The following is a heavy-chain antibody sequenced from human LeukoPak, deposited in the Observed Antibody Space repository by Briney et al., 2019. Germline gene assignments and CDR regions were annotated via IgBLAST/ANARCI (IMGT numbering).Heavy chain of an antibody. CDR3: ARDRYGDYAFWY. Sequence: GGSLRLSCAASGFTFSSYAMSWVRQAPGKGLVWVSRINSDGSSTSYADSVKGRFTISRDNAKNTLYLQMNSLRAEDTAVYYCARDRYGDYAFWYWGQGSMVTVSS. V-gene: IGHV3-74*01. D-gene: IGHD4-17*01. J-gene: IGHJ3*01. CDR2: INSDGSST. CDR1: GFTFSSYA.